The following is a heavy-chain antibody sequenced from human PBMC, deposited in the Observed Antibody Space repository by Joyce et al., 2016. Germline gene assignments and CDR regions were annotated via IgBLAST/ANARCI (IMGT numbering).Heavy chain of an antibody. CDR2: TWSDGSEK. D-gene: IGHD4-17*01. V-gene: IGHV3-33*01. J-gene: IGHJ4*02. CDR1: GFTVGHDA. CDR3: ARCRTTTTRPSDY. Sequence: QVQLVESGGGVVQPGTSLRLSCEASGFTVGHDAMHWFRQGPGKGLEWVAVTWSDGSEKKYADSVKGRFTVSKDNSQNKLFLQMNSLRGEDTALYYCARCRTTTTRPSDYWGQGTLVTVSS.